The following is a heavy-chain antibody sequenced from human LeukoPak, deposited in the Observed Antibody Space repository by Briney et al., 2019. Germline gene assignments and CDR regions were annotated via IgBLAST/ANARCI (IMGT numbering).Heavy chain of an antibody. CDR1: GFTFSSYS. Sequence: GGSLRLSCAASGFTFSSYSMNWVRQAPGKGLEWVSSISSSSSYIYYADSVKVRFTISRDNAKNSLYLQMNSLRAEDTAVYYCARDGPSGMDVWGQGTTVTVSS. CDR3: ARDGPSGMDV. J-gene: IGHJ6*02. CDR2: ISSSSSYI. V-gene: IGHV3-21*01.